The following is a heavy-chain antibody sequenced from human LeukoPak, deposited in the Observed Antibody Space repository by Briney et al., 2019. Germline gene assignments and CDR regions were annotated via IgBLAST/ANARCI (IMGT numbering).Heavy chain of an antibody. CDR3: AREGMYYDILTGDYGMDV. Sequence: GGSLRLSCAASGFTFSSYGMHWVRQAPGKGLEWVAVIWYDGGNKYYADSVKGRFTISRDNSKNTLYLQMNSLRAEDTAVYYCAREGMYYDILTGDYGMDVWGQGTTVTVSS. D-gene: IGHD3-9*01. CDR1: GFTFSSYG. V-gene: IGHV3-33*01. CDR2: IWYDGGNK. J-gene: IGHJ6*02.